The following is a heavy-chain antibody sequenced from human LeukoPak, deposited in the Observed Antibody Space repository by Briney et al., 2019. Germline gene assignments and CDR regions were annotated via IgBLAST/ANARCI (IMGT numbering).Heavy chain of an antibody. CDR2: ISSSDNTI. D-gene: IGHD3-10*02. J-gene: IGHJ6*02. Sequence: GGSLRLSCAASGFTFSFYSMNWVRQAPGKGLEWVSYISSSDNTIHYADSVKGRFTISRDNAKNSLYLEMNSLKAEDTAIYYCAKDVRPGGGGMDVWGQGTTVTVSS. CDR1: GFTFSFYS. V-gene: IGHV3-48*01. CDR3: AKDVRPGGGGMDV.